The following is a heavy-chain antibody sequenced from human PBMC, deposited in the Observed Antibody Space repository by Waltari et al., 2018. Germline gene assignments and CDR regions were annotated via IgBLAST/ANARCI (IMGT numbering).Heavy chain of an antibody. Sequence: QVQLVQSGAEVKKPGSSVKVSCKASGGTFSSYAISWVRQAPGQGLEWMGGIIPIFGTANYAQKFQVRVTITTDESTSTAYRELSSLRSEDTAVYYCARVWVAAAGRGRGWFDPWGQGTLVTVSS. CDR3: ARVWVAAAGRGRGWFDP. CDR2: IIPIFGTA. J-gene: IGHJ5*02. CDR1: GGTFSSYA. V-gene: IGHV1-69*05. D-gene: IGHD6-13*01.